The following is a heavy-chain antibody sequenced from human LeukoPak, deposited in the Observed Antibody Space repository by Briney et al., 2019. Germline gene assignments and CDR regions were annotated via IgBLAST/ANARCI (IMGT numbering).Heavy chain of an antibody. J-gene: IGHJ4*02. Sequence: SETLSLTCTVSGGSISSGYYWGWIRQPPGKGLEWIGSIYYSGSTYYNPSLKSRVTISVDTSKNQFSLKLSSVTAADTAVYYCATLPSGYDFHYWGQGTLVTVSS. CDR2: IYYSGST. CDR1: GGSISSGYY. CDR3: ATLPSGYDFHY. V-gene: IGHV4-38-2*02. D-gene: IGHD5-12*01.